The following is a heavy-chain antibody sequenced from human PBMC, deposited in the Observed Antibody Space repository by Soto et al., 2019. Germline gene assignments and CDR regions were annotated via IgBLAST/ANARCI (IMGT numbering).Heavy chain of an antibody. CDR1: GFTFSSYS. J-gene: IGHJ6*02. CDR3: ARCLEYYYYGMDV. CDR2: ISSSSSTI. Sequence: PGGSLRLSCAASGFTFSSYSMNWVRQAPGKGLEWVSYISSSSSTIYYADSVKGRFTISRDNAKNSLYLQMNILRDEDAAVYYCARCLEYYYYGMDVWGQGTTVTVSS. V-gene: IGHV3-48*02. D-gene: IGHD1-1*01.